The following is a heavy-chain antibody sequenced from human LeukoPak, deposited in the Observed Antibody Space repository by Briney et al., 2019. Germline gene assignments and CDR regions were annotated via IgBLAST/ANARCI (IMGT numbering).Heavy chain of an antibody. CDR2: ISYDGSNK. CDR3: AKDRWPGSYYPFDY. Sequence: GGSLRLSCAASGFTFSSYGMHWVRQAPGKGLEWVAVISYDGSNKYYADSVKGRFTISRDNSKNTLYLQMNSLRAEDTAVYYCAKDRWPGSYYPFDYWGQGILVTVSS. J-gene: IGHJ4*02. CDR1: GFTFSSYG. D-gene: IGHD1-26*01. V-gene: IGHV3-30*18.